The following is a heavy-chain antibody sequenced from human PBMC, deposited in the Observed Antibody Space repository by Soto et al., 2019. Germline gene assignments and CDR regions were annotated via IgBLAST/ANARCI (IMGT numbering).Heavy chain of an antibody. J-gene: IGHJ6*02. V-gene: IGHV3-23*01. D-gene: IGHD1-7*01. CDR1: GCIFQTHA. Sequence: ILSSGASGCIFQTHAMNWIRKNPGKGLEWVSAISASGDSTFYADSLRGRFTISRDNSKDTLYLQMNSLTAEDTALYYCSKGTGTTRLYSMDVWGQGTTVTVS. CDR2: ISASGDST. CDR3: SKGTGTTRLYSMDV.